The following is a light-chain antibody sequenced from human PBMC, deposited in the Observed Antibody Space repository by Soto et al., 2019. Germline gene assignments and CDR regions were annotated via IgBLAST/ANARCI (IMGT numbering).Light chain of an antibody. Sequence: IPITHSPSFLSASVLDTVTITCPASQNIALSVNWYQQKPGKAPKLLIYVAFTLESGVPSRFSGSGSGTEFTLTIRSLQPEDFATYYCQQSFRSPITFGQGTRLEIK. CDR2: VAF. V-gene: IGKV1-39*01. CDR3: QQSFRSPIT. CDR1: QNIALS. J-gene: IGKJ5*01.